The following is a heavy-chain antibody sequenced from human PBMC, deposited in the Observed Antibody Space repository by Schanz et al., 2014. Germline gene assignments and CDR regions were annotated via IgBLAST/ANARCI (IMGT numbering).Heavy chain of an antibody. D-gene: IGHD3-10*01. V-gene: IGHV1-69*04. J-gene: IGHJ3*02. Sequence: QVQLVQSGAEVKKPGASVKVSCKASGGTFSSYSISWVRQAPGQGLEWMGRIIPILGIANYAQKFQGRVTNTADKSTSTAYMDLSSLRPEDTAVYYCARDQYYFGSGNPFDIWGQGTMVTVSS. CDR3: ARDQYYFGSGNPFDI. CDR2: IIPILGIA. CDR1: GGTFSSYS.